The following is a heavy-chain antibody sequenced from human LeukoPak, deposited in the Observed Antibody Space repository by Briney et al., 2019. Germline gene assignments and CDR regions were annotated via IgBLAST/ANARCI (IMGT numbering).Heavy chain of an antibody. D-gene: IGHD5-24*01. CDR2: INHSGST. CDR3: ARGARRDGYNYWDTYYYYYGMDV. V-gene: IGHV4-34*01. J-gene: IGHJ6*02. Sequence: PSETLSLTCAVYGGSFSGYYWSWIRQPPGKGLEWIGEINHSGSTNYNPSLKSRVTISVDTSKNQFSLKLSSVTAADTAVCYCARGARRDGYNYWDTYYYYYGMDVWGQGTTVTVSS. CDR1: GGSFSGYY.